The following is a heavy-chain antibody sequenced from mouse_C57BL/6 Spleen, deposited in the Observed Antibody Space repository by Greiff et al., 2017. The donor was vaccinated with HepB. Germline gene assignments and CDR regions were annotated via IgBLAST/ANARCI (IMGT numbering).Heavy chain of an antibody. CDR2: INPNNGGT. J-gene: IGHJ3*01. CDR1: GYTFTDYN. D-gene: IGHD2-4*01. Sequence: VQLQQSGPELVKPGASVKIPCKASGYTFTDYNMDWVKQSHGKSLEWIGDINPNNGGTIYNQKFKGKATLTVDKSSSTAYMELRSLTSEDTAVYYCARGDYDDAWFAYWGQGTLVTVSA. V-gene: IGHV1-18*01. CDR3: ARGDYDDAWFAY.